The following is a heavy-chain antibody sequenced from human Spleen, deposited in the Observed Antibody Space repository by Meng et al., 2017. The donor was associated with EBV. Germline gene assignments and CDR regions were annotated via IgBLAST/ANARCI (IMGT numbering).Heavy chain of an antibody. CDR2: SYYSGST. Sequence: GQLQQSGPGLVKPSQTLSLTCAVSGGFIRSGGYYWSWIRQPPGMGLEWIGYSYYSGSTYYNPSLKSRITISIDTSKNQFSLNLSSVTAADTAVYYCAGVPGSIGVFKYYFDYWGQGTLVTVSS. J-gene: IGHJ4*02. D-gene: IGHD1-14*01. CDR3: AGVPGSIGVFKYYFDY. V-gene: IGHV4-30-4*01. CDR1: GGFIRSGGYY.